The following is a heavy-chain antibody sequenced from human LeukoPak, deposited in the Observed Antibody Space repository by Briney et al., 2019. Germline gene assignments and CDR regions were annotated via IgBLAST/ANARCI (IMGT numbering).Heavy chain of an antibody. J-gene: IGHJ4*02. CDR2: ISGSGGNT. CDR1: GFTFSIYA. V-gene: IGHV3-23*01. D-gene: IGHD4-17*01. CDR3: AKDLYGDYTPLGY. Sequence: GESLRLSCAASGFTFSIYAMSWVRQAPGKGLEWVSAISGSGGNTYYADSVKGRFTISRDNSKNTLYLQMNSLRAEDTAVYYCAKDLYGDYTPLGYWGQGTLVTVSS.